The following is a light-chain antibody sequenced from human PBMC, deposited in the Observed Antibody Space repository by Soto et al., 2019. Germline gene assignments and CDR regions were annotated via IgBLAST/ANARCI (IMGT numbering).Light chain of an antibody. CDR1: EHISNY. J-gene: IGKJ1*01. CDR2: GES. Sequence: DIQLTQSPSSLSAAVGDRVTITCRASEHISNYLNWYQQKPGTAPKLLIHGESILQSGVPSRFSGSGSGTHFTRTINDLPPEDFATYYCQQTYRTRTFGQGTKVDIK. CDR3: QQTYRTRT. V-gene: IGKV1-39*01.